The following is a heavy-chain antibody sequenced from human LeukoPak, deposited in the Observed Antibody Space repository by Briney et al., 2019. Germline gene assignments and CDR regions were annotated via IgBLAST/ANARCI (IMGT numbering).Heavy chain of an antibody. V-gene: IGHV4-39*01. CDR3: AKTRGSGGSPHLDF. Sequence: SETLSLICTVSGGSISSSSYYWGWIRQTPGKGLEWIANIFYSGNTYYNPSLQSRVTISVDTSTNQFSLKLSSVTAADTAVYYCAKTRGSGGSPHLDFWGQGTLVTVSS. CDR1: GGSISSSSYY. J-gene: IGHJ4*02. CDR2: IFYSGNT. D-gene: IGHD2-15*01.